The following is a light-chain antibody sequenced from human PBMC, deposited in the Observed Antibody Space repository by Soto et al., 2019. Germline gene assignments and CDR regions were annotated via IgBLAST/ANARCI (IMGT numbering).Light chain of an antibody. J-gene: IGKJ1*01. CDR3: QQSYSTPWT. V-gene: IGKV1-39*01. CDR2: AAS. CDR1: QSISSY. Sequence: DIQMTQSPSSLSASVGDRVTITCRASQSISSYLNWYQQKPGKAPNLLIYAASSLQSGVPSRFSGSGSGTDFTLTISSLQPEDVATYYCQQSYSTPWTFCQGTKVEI.